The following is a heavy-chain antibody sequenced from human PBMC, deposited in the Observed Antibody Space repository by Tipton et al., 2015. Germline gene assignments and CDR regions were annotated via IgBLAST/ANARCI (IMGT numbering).Heavy chain of an antibody. Sequence: GLVKPSQTLSLTCAISGDSVSSNTAAWHWIRQSPSRGLEWLGNTYYRSKWYSDYAVSVKSRITINSDTSKNQFSLKLTSLTASDTAVYYCASLLLYGDYVHGLGYWGRGTLVTVSS. J-gene: IGHJ4*02. CDR1: GDSVSSNTAA. V-gene: IGHV6-1*01. CDR3: ASLLLYGDYVHGLGY. D-gene: IGHD4-17*01. CDR2: TYYRSKWYS.